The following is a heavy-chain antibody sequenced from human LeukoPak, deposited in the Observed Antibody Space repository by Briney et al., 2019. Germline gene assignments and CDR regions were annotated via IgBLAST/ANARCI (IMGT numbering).Heavy chain of an antibody. Sequence: GGSLRLSCADSGFTFSSTWMKWVRQPPGQGLAWVAMINPDGSQEYYVDSVKGRFIISRDNAKNSLYLQMNSLRVEDTAMYYCATADFWGPGTLVTVSS. J-gene: IGHJ4*02. CDR1: GFTFSSTW. V-gene: IGHV3-7*01. D-gene: IGHD3-3*01. CDR2: INPDGSQE. CDR3: ATADF.